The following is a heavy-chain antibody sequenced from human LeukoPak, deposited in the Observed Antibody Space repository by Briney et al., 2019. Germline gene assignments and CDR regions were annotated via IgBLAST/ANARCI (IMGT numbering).Heavy chain of an antibody. J-gene: IGHJ4*02. Sequence: ASVKVSCKASGYTFTGYYMHWVRQAPGQGLEWMGWINPNSGDTNYAQKFQGWVTMTRDTSINTAYMELSRLRSDDTAVYYCARDGWLQTWYYFDYWGQGTLVTVSS. V-gene: IGHV1-2*04. CDR1: GYTFTGYY. CDR3: ARDGWLQTWYYFDY. CDR2: INPNSGDT. D-gene: IGHD5-24*01.